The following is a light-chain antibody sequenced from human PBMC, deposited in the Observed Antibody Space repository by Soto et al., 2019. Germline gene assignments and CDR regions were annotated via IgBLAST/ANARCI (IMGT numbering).Light chain of an antibody. Sequence: IQLTQSPSFLSASVGDRVTSTCLASQDISGYLAWFQQKPGKAPKLLISAASTLQSGVPARFSGSGSGTVFSLTLSSLQPEDFAAYYCQQRDSYPWTFGQGTKVDI. V-gene: IGKV1-9*01. CDR2: AAS. J-gene: IGKJ1*01. CDR3: QQRDSYPWT. CDR1: QDISGY.